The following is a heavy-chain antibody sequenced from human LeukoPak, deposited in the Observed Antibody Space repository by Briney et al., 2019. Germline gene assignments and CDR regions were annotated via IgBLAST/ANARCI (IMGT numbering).Heavy chain of an antibody. CDR3: VRDGCNNGVCYMD. CDR1: GFTFYNYW. CDR2: INSDGSAT. J-gene: IGHJ4*02. V-gene: IGHV3-74*01. Sequence: PGGSLRLSCAASGFTFYNYWMHWVRQAPGKGLVWVSRINSDGSATSYADSVKGRFTISRDNARNAVYLQMNSLRAEDTALYYCVRDGCNNGVCYMDWGQGTLVTVSA. D-gene: IGHD2-8*01.